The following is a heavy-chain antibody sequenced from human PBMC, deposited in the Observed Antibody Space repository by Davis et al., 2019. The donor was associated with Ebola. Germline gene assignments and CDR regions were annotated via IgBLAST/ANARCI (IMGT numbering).Heavy chain of an antibody. Sequence: SRYYADSVKGRFTISRDNSKNTLYLQMNSLRAEDTAVYYCTKEKTDYDFWTGLNNNWFESWGQGTLVTVSS. V-gene: IGHV3-23*01. J-gene: IGHJ5*01. CDR3: TKEKTDYDFWTGLNNNWFES. CDR2: SR. D-gene: IGHD3-3*01.